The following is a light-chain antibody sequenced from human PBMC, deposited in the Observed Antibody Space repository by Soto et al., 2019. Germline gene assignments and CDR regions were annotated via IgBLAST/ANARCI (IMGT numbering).Light chain of an antibody. CDR3: QQRSNWPPSIT. CDR1: QSVTTY. CDR2: DAS. J-gene: IGKJ5*01. Sequence: EIVLTQSPATLSLSPGERANISCRSSQSVTTYLAWYQQKPGTAPRLLIYDASDRATGIPARFSGSGSGTDFTLTISSLEPEEFAVYYCQQRSNWPPSITLGQGTRLEI. V-gene: IGKV3-11*01.